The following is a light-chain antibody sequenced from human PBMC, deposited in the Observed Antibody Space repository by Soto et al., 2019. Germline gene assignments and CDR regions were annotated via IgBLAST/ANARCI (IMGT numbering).Light chain of an antibody. CDR2: GAS. V-gene: IGKV3-20*01. J-gene: IGKJ3*01. Sequence: EIVLTQSPGTLSLSPGERATLSCRASQSVSSSYLAWYQQKPGQAPRRLIYGASSRDTGIPDRFSGSGSGTDFTLTISRLEPEDFAVYYCQQYGSSPPITFGPGTKVDIK. CDR3: QQYGSSPPIT. CDR1: QSVSSSY.